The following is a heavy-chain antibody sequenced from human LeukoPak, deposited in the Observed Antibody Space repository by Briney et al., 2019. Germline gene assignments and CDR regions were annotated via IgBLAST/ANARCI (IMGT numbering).Heavy chain of an antibody. CDR3: ARERVMYYYGAGSPDY. CDR2: INSDGSST. J-gene: IGHJ4*02. CDR1: GFTFSRYW. Sequence: GGSLRLSCAASGFTFSRYWMHWVRQGPGKGLVWVSRINSDGSSTSYADSVKGRFTISRDNAKNTLYLQMNSLRAEDTAVYYCARERVMYYYGAGSPDYWGQGTLVIVSS. V-gene: IGHV3-74*01. D-gene: IGHD3-10*01.